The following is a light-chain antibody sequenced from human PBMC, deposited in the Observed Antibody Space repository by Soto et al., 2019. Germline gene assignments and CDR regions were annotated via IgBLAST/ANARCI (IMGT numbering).Light chain of an antibody. CDR1: QSVSSY. CDR2: GVS. Sequence: EIVMTQSPATLSVSPGERATLSCRASQSVSSYLAWYQQKPGQAPKFLIYGVSSRATGIPDRFSGSGSGTDFTLTISRLEPEDFAVYHCQQYGSSPLITFGQGTRLEIK. J-gene: IGKJ5*01. CDR3: QQYGSSPLIT. V-gene: IGKV3-20*01.